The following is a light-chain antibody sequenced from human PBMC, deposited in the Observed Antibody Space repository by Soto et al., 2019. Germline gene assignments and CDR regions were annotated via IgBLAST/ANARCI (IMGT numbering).Light chain of an antibody. CDR3: ASFDACLCGHVL. V-gene: IGLV1-47*01. J-gene: IGLJ2*01. Sequence: QSVLTQPPSASGTPGQRVTISCSGSLSSFGSNYVFWYQQDPGSAPKLLIYKNDQRPSGVPDRFSCSKSATSASLAISGLRSEDVGDYYCASFDACLCGHVLFGGGTKLTAL. CDR1: LSSFGSNY. CDR2: KND.